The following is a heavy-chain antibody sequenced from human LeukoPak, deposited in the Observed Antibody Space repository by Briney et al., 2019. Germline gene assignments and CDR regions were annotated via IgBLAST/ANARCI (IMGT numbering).Heavy chain of an antibody. V-gene: IGHV4-34*01. D-gene: IGHD6-19*01. J-gene: IGHJ4*02. CDR3: ARGEHSSGWDLRYYFDY. CDR2: INHSGST. Sequence: SETLSLTCAVYGGSPSGYYWSWIRQPPGKGLEWIGEINHSGSTNYNPSLKSRVTISVDTSKNQFSLKLSSVTAADTAVYYCARGEHSSGWDLRYYFDYWGQGTLVTVSS. CDR1: GGSPSGYY.